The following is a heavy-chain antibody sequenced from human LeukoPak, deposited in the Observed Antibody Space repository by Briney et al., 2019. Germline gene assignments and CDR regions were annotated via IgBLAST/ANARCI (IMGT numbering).Heavy chain of an antibody. Sequence: SVKVSCKASGGTFSSYAISWVRQAPGQGLEWMGGIIPIFGTANYAQKFQGRVTITADESTSTAYMELSSLRSEDTAVYYCARDRGATTNYYCGMDVWGQGTTVTVSS. CDR3: ARDRGATTNYYCGMDV. CDR1: GGTFSSYA. D-gene: IGHD1-26*01. J-gene: IGHJ6*02. V-gene: IGHV1-69*13. CDR2: IIPIFGTA.